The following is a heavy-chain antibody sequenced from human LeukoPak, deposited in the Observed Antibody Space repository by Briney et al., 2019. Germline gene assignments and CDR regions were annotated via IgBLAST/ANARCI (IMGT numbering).Heavy chain of an antibody. Sequence: ASVKVSCKASGYTFTSYYMHWVRQAPGQGLEWMGIINPSGGSTSYAQKFQGRVTMTRDTSISTAYMELSRLRSDDTAVYYCARVPTEYSSSFFDYWGQGTLVTVSS. V-gene: IGHV1-46*01. CDR1: GYTFTSYY. J-gene: IGHJ4*02. CDR2: INPSGGST. CDR3: ARVPTEYSSSFFDY. D-gene: IGHD6-6*01.